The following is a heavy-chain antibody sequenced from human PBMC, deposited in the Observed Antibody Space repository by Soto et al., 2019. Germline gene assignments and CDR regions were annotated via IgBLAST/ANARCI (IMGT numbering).Heavy chain of an antibody. CDR1: GFTFSSYG. V-gene: IGHV3-33*01. CDR3: ARERQGGITMVRGVDY. J-gene: IGHJ4*02. D-gene: IGHD3-10*01. CDR2: IWYDGSNK. Sequence: QVQLVESGGGVVQPGRSLRLSCAASGFTFSSYGMHWVRQAPGKGLEWVAVIWYDGSNKYYADSVKGRFTISRDNSKNTLYLQVNSLRAEDTAVYYCARERQGGITMVRGVDYWGQGTLVTVSS.